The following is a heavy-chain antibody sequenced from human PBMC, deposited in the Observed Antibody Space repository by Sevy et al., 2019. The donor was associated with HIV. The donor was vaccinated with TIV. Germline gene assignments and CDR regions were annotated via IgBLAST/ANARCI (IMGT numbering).Heavy chain of an antibody. V-gene: IGHV1-18*01. CDR3: ARERSWVRGVNDAFDI. J-gene: IGHJ3*02. CDR2: ISAYNGNT. CDR1: GYTFTSYG. D-gene: IGHD3-10*01. Sequence: ASVKVSCKASGYTFTSYGISWVRQAPGQGLEWMGWISAYNGNTNYAQKLQGRVTMTTDTSTSTAYMELRSLRSDDTAVYYCARERSWVRGVNDAFDIWGQGTMVTVSS.